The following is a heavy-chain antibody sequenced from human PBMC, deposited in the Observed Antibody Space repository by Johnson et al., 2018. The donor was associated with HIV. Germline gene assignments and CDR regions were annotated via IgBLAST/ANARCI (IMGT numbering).Heavy chain of an antibody. CDR3: ARGRLISMIVSAGAFDI. CDR1: GFTFEDYD. CDR2: INWNGGST. Sequence: VQLVESGGGAVRPGGSLRLSCVVSGFTFEDYDMSWVRQAPGKGLEWVSAINWNGGSTTYADSVKGRFIISRDNAKNSLYLQMNSLRDEDTAFYYCARGRLISMIVSAGAFDIWGQGTMVTVSS. J-gene: IGHJ3*02. D-gene: IGHD3-22*01. V-gene: IGHV3-20*04.